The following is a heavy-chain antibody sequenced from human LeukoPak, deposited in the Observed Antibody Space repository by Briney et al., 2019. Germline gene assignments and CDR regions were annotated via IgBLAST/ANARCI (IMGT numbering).Heavy chain of an antibody. J-gene: IGHJ6*02. V-gene: IGHV1-24*01. CDR2: XXXEDGET. CDR3: AIAPHDYSISRSINYYYYYGMDV. CDR1: GYTLTEFS. D-gene: IGHD4-11*01. Sequence: ASVKVSCKVSGYTLTEFSMNWVRQAPGKGLEXXXXXXXEDGETIYAQKFQGRVAMTEDTSTDTAYMELSSLRSEDTAVYYCAIAPHDYSISRSINYYYYYGMDVWGQGTTVTVS.